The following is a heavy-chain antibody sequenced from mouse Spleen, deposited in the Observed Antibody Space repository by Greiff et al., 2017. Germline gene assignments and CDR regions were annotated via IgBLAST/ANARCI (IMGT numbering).Heavy chain of an antibody. J-gene: IGHJ4*01. CDR1: GYTFTSYW. CDR3: ARWDGNYDFMDY. CDR2: IHPNSGST. V-gene: IGHV1-64*01. Sequence: VQLQQPGAELVKPGASVKLSCKASGYTFTSYWMHWVKQRPGQGLEWIGMIHPNSGSTNYNEKFKSKATLTVDKSSSTAYMQLSSLTSEDSAVYYCARWDGNYDFMDYWGQGTSVTVSS. D-gene: IGHD2-1*01.